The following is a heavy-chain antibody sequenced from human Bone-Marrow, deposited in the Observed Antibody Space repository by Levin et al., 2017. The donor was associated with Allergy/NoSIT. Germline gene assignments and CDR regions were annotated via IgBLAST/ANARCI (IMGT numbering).Heavy chain of an antibody. Sequence: GGSLRLSCTASGFTFDDFSMHWVRRAPGKGLEWVSGIRWDSGATGYVDSVKGRFTISRDSARNSLYLQMSSLRAEDTALYYCAKGVRVGHSSGWGYYYDYWGQGTLVTVSS. D-gene: IGHD3-22*01. J-gene: IGHJ4*02. CDR3: AKGVRVGHSSGWGYYYDY. CDR1: GFTFDDFS. V-gene: IGHV3-9*01. CDR2: IRWDSGAT.